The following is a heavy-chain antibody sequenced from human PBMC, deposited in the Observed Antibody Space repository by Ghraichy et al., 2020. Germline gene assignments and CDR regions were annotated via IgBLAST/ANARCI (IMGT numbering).Heavy chain of an antibody. J-gene: IGHJ6*03. V-gene: IGHV4-4*02. Sequence: TLSLTCAVSGGSISSSNWWSWVRQPPGKGLEWIGEIYHSGSTNYNPSLKSRVTISVDKSKNQFSLKLSSVTAADTAVYYCARDGYCSSTSRYYYMDVWGKGTTVTVSS. CDR2: IYHSGST. D-gene: IGHD2-2*03. CDR1: GGSISSSNW. CDR3: ARDGYCSSTSRYYYMDV.